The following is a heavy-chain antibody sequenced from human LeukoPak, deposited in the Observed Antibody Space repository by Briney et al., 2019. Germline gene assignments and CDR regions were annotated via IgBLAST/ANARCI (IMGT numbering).Heavy chain of an antibody. J-gene: IGHJ4*02. CDR3: AGGLEGDSSDYSLFNFDY. V-gene: IGHV1-69*04. Sequence: SVKVSCKASGGTFSSYAINWVRQAPGHGLEWMGRIIPILGITNSAQRFQGRVTITADKSTSTAYMDLSSLRSEDTAVYYCAGGLEGDSSDYSLFNFDYWGQGTLVTVSS. D-gene: IGHD3-22*01. CDR1: GGTFSSYA. CDR2: IIPILGIT.